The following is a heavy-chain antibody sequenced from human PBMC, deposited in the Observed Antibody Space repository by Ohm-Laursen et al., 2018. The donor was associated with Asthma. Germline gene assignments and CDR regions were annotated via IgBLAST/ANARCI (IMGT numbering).Heavy chain of an antibody. CDR3: AKQEVLYDILTGYYYYGMDV. CDR2: ISGSGGST. V-gene: IGHV3-23*01. D-gene: IGHD3-9*01. CDR1: GFTFSSYA. J-gene: IGHJ6*02. Sequence: SLRLSCSATGFTFSSYAMSWVRQAPGKGLEWVSAISGSGGSTYYADSVKGRFTISRDNSKNTLYLQMNSLRAEDTAVYYCAKQEVLYDILTGYYYYGMDVWGQGTTVTVSS.